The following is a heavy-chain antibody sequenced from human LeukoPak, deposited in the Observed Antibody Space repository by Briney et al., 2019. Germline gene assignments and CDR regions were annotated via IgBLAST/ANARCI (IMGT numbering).Heavy chain of an antibody. J-gene: IGHJ6*03. Sequence: PGGPLRLSCTASGFTFSSYAMHWVRQAPGQGLEYVSVISANGDSTYYATSVKGRFTISRDNSKNTLYLQMGGLRGEDMAVYYCARRGSSGWYVDVWGKGTTVTVSS. CDR2: ISANGDST. CDR3: ARRGSSGWYVDV. CDR1: GFTFSSYA. V-gene: IGHV3-64*01. D-gene: IGHD6-19*01.